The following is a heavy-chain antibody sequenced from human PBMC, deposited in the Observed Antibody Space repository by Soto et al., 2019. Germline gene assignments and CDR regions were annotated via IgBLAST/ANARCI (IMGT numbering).Heavy chain of an antibody. D-gene: IGHD4-4*01. J-gene: IGHJ6*04. V-gene: IGHV4-31*03. CDR3: VRSTVTATDCYYYAMDV. Sequence: QVQLQQSGPGLVKPSQTLSLTCTVSGDSISSGPYYWSWIRQHPGKGLEWLGYIYYRVNTYYKPSPTSRLTIALDTSKTHFPLKLRAVNVAYTAVYSCVRSTVTATDCYYYAMDVWGKGTTVTVSS. CDR2: IYYRVNT. CDR1: GDSISSGPYY.